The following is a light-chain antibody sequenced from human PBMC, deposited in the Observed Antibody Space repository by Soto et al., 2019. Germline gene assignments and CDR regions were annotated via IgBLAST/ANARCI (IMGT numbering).Light chain of an antibody. V-gene: IGKV1-5*01. Sequence: DIQMTQSPSTLSASVGDRVTITCRASQSISNWLAWYQQKPGKAPKLLIYDVSSLESGVPSRFSGSGSGTEFTLTISSLQPDDFATYYCQQYNTFWTFGQRTKVDIK. J-gene: IGKJ1*01. CDR1: QSISNW. CDR2: DVS. CDR3: QQYNTFWT.